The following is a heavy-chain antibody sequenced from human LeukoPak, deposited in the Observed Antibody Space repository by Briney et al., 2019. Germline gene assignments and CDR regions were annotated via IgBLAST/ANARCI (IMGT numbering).Heavy chain of an antibody. V-gene: IGHV3-21*01. CDR1: GFTFSSYS. J-gene: IGHJ4*02. D-gene: IGHD3-22*01. Sequence: GGSLRLSCAASGFTFSSYSMNWVRQAPGKGLEWVSSISSSSSYTYYADSVKGRFTISRDNAKNSLYLQMNSLRVEDTAVYYCARVYDRSGYHDYWGQGTPVTVSS. CDR3: ARVYDRSGYHDY. CDR2: ISSSSSYT.